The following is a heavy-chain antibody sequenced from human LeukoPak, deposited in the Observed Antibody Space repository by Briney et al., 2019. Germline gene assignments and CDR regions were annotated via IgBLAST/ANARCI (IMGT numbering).Heavy chain of an antibody. J-gene: IGHJ4*02. D-gene: IGHD6-13*01. Sequence: ASVKVSCKASGYTFTGYYMRWVRQAPGQGLEWMGWINPNSGGTNYAQKFQGRVTMTRDTSISTAYMELSRLRSDDTAVYYCARELYSSSWYVPGDYWGQGTLVTVSS. V-gene: IGHV1-2*02. CDR2: INPNSGGT. CDR3: ARELYSSSWYVPGDY. CDR1: GYTFTGYY.